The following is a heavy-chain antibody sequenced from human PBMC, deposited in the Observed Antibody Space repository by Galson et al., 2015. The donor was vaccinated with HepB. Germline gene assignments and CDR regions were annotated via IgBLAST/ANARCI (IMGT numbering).Heavy chain of an antibody. Sequence: SLRLSCAASGFTFSSYAMSWVRQAPGKGLEWVSAISGSGGSTYYADSVKGRLTISRDNSKNTLYLQMNSLRAEDTAVYYCASDSYCSGGSCAPGDAFDIWGQGTMVTVSS. D-gene: IGHD2-15*01. J-gene: IGHJ3*02. CDR3: ASDSYCSGGSCAPGDAFDI. V-gene: IGHV3-23*01. CDR1: GFTFSSYA. CDR2: ISGSGGST.